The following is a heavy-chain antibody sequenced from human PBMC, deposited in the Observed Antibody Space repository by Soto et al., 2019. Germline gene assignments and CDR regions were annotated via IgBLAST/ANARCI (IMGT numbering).Heavy chain of an antibody. Sequence: GGSLRLSCAASGFIFSSYGMHWVRQAPGKGLEWVAIISYDGSNKYYGDSVKGRFSISRDNSKNTLYLQMNSLRAEDTAVYYCAKRFDYAFDYWGQGTLVTVSS. D-gene: IGHD3-9*01. CDR2: ISYDGSNK. CDR1: GFIFSSYG. V-gene: IGHV3-30*18. CDR3: AKRFDYAFDY. J-gene: IGHJ4*02.